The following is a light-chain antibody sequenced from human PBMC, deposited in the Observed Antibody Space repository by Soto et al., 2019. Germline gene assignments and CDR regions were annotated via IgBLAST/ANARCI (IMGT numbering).Light chain of an antibody. CDR3: CAYAGSSTYV. J-gene: IGLJ1*01. Sequence: QSVLTQPASVSGSPGQSITISCTGTSSDVGSYNLVSWYQQHPGKAPKLMIYEGSKRPSGVSNRFSGSKSGNTASLTISGLQAEYEADYYCCAYAGSSTYVFGTGSKVTDL. CDR1: SSDVGSYNL. CDR2: EGS. V-gene: IGLV2-23*01.